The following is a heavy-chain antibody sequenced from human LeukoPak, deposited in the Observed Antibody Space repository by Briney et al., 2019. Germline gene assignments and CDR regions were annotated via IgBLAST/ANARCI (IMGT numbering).Heavy chain of an antibody. Sequence: SETLSLTYAVYGGSFSGYYWSWIRQPPGKGLEWIGEINHSGSTNYNPSLKSRVTISVDTSKNQFSLKLGSVTAADTAVYYCARGYCSGGSCIHDYWGQGTLVTVSS. J-gene: IGHJ4*02. CDR3: ARGYCSGGSCIHDY. CDR1: GGSFSGYY. CDR2: INHSGST. V-gene: IGHV4-34*01. D-gene: IGHD2-15*01.